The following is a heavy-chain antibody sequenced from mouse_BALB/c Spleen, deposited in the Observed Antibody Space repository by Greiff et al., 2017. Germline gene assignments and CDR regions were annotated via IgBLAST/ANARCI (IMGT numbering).Heavy chain of an antibody. CDR2: ISSGGGST. CDR1: GFAFSSYD. Sequence: DVKLVESGGGLVQPGGSLKLSCAASGFAFSSYDMSWVRQTPEKRLEWVAYISSGGGSTYYPDTVKGRFTISRDNAKNTLYLQMSSLKSEDTAMYYCARHRNYEAMDYWGQGTSVTVSS. D-gene: IGHD2-5*01. CDR3: ARHRNYEAMDY. J-gene: IGHJ4*01. V-gene: IGHV5-12-1*01.